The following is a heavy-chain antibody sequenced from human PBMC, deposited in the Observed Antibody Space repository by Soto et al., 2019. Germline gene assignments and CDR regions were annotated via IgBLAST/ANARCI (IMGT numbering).Heavy chain of an antibody. CDR1: GYTFTGYY. Sequence: VKVSCKASGYTFTGYYMHWVRQAPGQGLEWMGWINPNSGGTNYAQKFQGWVTMTRDTSISTAYMELSRLRSDDTAVYYCARARGVVVPAAGNYYYYYGMDVWGQGTTVTVSS. V-gene: IGHV1-2*04. CDR2: INPNSGGT. CDR3: ARARGVVVPAAGNYYYYYGMDV. D-gene: IGHD2-2*01. J-gene: IGHJ6*02.